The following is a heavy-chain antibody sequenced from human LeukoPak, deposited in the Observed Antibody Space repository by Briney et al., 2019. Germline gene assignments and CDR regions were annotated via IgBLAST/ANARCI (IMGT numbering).Heavy chain of an antibody. CDR3: AREAMYSYGNNFDY. CDR2: IYYSGST. J-gene: IGHJ4*02. D-gene: IGHD5-18*01. V-gene: IGHV4-61*01. CDR1: GGSVSSGSYY. Sequence: SETLSLTCTVSGGSVSSGSYYWSWIRHPPGKGLEWIGYIYYSGSTNYNPSLKSRVTISVDTSKNQFSLKLSSVTAANTAVYHCAREAMYSYGNNFDYWGQGTLVTVSS.